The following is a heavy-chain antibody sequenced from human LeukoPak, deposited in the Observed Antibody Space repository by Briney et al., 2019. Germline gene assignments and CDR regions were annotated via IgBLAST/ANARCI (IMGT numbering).Heavy chain of an antibody. CDR1: GGSISSGDYS. Sequence: KSSETLSLTRTVSGGSISSGDYSWSWIRQPPGKGLEWIGYIYYSGSTYYNPSLKSRVTISVDTSKNQFSLKLSSVTAADTAVYYCASGHYYDSSGYSPFDYWGQGTLVTVSS. J-gene: IGHJ4*02. V-gene: IGHV4-30-4*01. CDR3: ASGHYYDSSGYSPFDY. CDR2: IYYSGST. D-gene: IGHD3-22*01.